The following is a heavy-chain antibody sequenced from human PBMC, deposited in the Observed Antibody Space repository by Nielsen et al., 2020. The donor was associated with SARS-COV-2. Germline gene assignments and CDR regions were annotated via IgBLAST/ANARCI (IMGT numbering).Heavy chain of an antibody. CDR1: GGSISSYY. D-gene: IGHD3-3*01. Sequence: SETLSLTCTVSGGSISSYYWSWIRQPPGKGLEWIGYIYYSGSTNYNPSLKSRVTISVDTSKNQFSLKLSSVTAADTAVYYCAKDGIFGVVTHFDYWGQGTLVTVSS. J-gene: IGHJ4*02. CDR2: IYYSGST. V-gene: IGHV4-59*01. CDR3: AKDGIFGVVTHFDY.